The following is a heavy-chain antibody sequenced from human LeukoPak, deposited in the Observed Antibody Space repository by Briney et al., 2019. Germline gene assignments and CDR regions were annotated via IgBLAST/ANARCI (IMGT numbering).Heavy chain of an antibody. CDR1: GYTFTSYF. V-gene: IGHV1-46*01. CDR3: ARDRDEIAVTHQGMDV. Sequence: ASVKVSCKASGYTFTSYFMHWVRQAPGQGLEWMGTINPSGGGTSYAQKFQGRVTMTRDTSTSTVYMELSSLRSEDTAVYYCARDRDEIAVTHQGMDVWGQGTTVTVSS. CDR2: INPSGGGT. J-gene: IGHJ6*02. D-gene: IGHD4-17*01.